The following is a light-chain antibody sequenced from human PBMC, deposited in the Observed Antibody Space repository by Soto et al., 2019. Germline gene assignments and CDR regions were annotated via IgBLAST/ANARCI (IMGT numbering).Light chain of an antibody. CDR3: AAWDGSLNVVL. Sequence: QSVLTQPPSASGTPGQRVTISCSGSSSSIGSNTVNWYQQLPGSAPKLLMYSTNQRPSGVPDRFSGSKSGTSASLAISGLQSEDEADYYCAAWDGSLNVVLFGGGTKVTVL. CDR1: SSSIGSNT. J-gene: IGLJ2*01. CDR2: STN. V-gene: IGLV1-44*01.